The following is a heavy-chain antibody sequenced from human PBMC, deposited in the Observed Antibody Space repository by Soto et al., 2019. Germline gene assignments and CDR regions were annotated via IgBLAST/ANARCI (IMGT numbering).Heavy chain of an antibody. V-gene: IGHV3-33*01. CDR2: IWNDGSNK. CDR3: ARIGYNANWRPQNYYYYGMDV. D-gene: IGHD1-20*01. CDR1: GFTFSSYG. Sequence: TGGSLRLSCAASGFTFSSYGMHWVRQASGKGLEWVAAIWNDGSNKYYADSVKGRFTISRDNSKNTLYLQMNSLRAEDTAVYFCARIGYNANWRPQNYYYYGMDVWGQGTTVTVSS. J-gene: IGHJ6*02.